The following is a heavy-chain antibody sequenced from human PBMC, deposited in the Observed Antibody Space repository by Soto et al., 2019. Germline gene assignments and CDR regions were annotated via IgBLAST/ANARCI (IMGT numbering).Heavy chain of an antibody. CDR1: RFTFSNYG. D-gene: IGHD3-10*01. J-gene: IGHJ4*02. Sequence: QPGGSLRLSCAASRFTFSNYGMHWVRQAPGKGLEWVTVISSDGNSKIYADSVKDRFTISRDNSKNTLSLQMNSLRAEDTAVYYCGRDVYAYGGHQIDYWGQGTLVTVSS. CDR2: ISSDGNSK. V-gene: IGHV3-33*01. CDR3: GRDVYAYGGHQIDY.